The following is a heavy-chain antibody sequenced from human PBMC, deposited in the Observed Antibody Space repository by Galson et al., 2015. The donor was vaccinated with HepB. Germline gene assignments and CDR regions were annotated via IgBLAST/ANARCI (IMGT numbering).Heavy chain of an antibody. D-gene: IGHD3-9*01. V-gene: IGHV3-30-3*01. CDR3: ARDERHIGWSYYFEY. Sequence: SLRLSCAASGFTFRNYAMHWVRQAPGKGLEWVTFITYDGSDKYYAESVKGRFTISRDNSKSTLYLQMHSLRPEDTAVYYCARDERHIGWSYYFEYWGQGTLVTVSS. J-gene: IGHJ4*02. CDR2: ITYDGSDK. CDR1: GFTFRNYA.